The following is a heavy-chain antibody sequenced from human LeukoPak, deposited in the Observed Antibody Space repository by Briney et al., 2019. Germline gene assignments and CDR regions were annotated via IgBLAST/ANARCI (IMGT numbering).Heavy chain of an antibody. CDR2: ITGSGIST. Sequence: GRSLRLSCAASGFTFSNYAMSWVRQAPGKGLEWVSAITGSGISTYYADSVKGRFTMSRDNSKNTLYLQMNSLRAEDTAVYYCAKALSGSYSNFDYWGQGTLVTVSS. D-gene: IGHD1-26*01. J-gene: IGHJ4*02. V-gene: IGHV3-23*01. CDR3: AKALSGSYSNFDY. CDR1: GFTFSNYA.